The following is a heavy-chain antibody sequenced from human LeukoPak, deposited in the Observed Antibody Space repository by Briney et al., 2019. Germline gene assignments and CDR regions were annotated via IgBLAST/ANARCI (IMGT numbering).Heavy chain of an antibody. V-gene: IGHV3-30-3*01. J-gene: IGHJ3*02. CDR3: ARGPDNAFDI. Sequence: PGGSLRLSCAASGFTFSSYAMHWVRQAPGKGLEWVAVISYDGSNKYYADSVKGRFTISRDNSKNTLYLQMNSLRAEDTAVYYCARGPDNAFDIWGQGTMVTVSS. D-gene: IGHD1-14*01. CDR2: ISYDGSNK. CDR1: GFTFSSYA.